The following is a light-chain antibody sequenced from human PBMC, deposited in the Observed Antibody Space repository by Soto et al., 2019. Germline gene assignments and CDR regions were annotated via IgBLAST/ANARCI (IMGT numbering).Light chain of an antibody. CDR2: AAT. CDR1: QNINTY. Sequence: DIQVTQSPSSLSASVGDRITITCRTSQNINTYLNWYQQNTGKVPKILISAATNLQSGVTSRFRGSGSGTEFSLAITSLQADDFATYYCQQTDDNPRTCGQGTKV. V-gene: IGKV1-39*01. CDR3: QQTDDNPRT. J-gene: IGKJ1*01.